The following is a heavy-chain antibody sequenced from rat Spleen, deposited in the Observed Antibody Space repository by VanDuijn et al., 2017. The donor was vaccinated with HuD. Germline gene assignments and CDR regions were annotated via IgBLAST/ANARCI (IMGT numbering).Heavy chain of an antibody. D-gene: IGHD1-12*02. CDR1: GFTFNDYW. Sequence: EVQLVESGGGLTQPGRSLKLSCIASGFTFNDYWMTWVRQAPGKGLEWVASITNTGNTPYYQGSVKGRFTIARDNAKNTQYLQMDSLRSEDTATYYCARLLYDGTYYYGGFAYWGQGTLVTVSS. V-gene: IGHV5-31*01. J-gene: IGHJ3*01. CDR2: ITNTGNTP. CDR3: ARLLYDGTYYYGGFAY.